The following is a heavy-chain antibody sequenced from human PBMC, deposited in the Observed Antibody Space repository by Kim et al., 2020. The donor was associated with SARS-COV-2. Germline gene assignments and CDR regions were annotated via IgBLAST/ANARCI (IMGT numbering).Heavy chain of an antibody. J-gene: IGHJ4*01. D-gene: IGHD6-13*01. CDR3: ARVRAQLTRHLDN. V-gene: IGHV4-34*01. Sequence: PSLKGRVAISVDTSTNQFSLKLSSVTAAETAVYYCARVRAQLTRHLDNSGHGTLVTVSS.